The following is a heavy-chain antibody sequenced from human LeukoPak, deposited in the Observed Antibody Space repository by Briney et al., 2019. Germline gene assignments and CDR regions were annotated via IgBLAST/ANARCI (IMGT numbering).Heavy chain of an antibody. V-gene: IGHV3-23*01. Sequence: GGSLRLSCAASGFTFSSYAMSWVRQAPGKGLEWVSAISGSGGSTYYADSVKGRFTISRDNSKNTLYLQMNSLRAEDTAVYYCVRGDRSGSYFFDYWGQGTLVTVSS. CDR1: GFTFSSYA. D-gene: IGHD1-26*01. CDR2: ISGSGGST. CDR3: VRGDRSGSYFFDY. J-gene: IGHJ4*02.